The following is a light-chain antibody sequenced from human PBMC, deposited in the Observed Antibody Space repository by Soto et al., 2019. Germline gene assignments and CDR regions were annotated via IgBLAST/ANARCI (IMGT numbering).Light chain of an antibody. CDR2: EGS. V-gene: IGLV2-23*03. J-gene: IGLJ1*01. CDR3: CSYAGGITFVV. Sequence: QSVLTQPASVSGSPGQSITISCTGTSSDVGNYNLVSWYQHHPGKAPKLMIYEGSKRPSGVSNRFSGSKSGNTASLTISGLQAEVEADDYCCSYAGGITFVVFGAGTKVTVL. CDR1: SSDVGNYNL.